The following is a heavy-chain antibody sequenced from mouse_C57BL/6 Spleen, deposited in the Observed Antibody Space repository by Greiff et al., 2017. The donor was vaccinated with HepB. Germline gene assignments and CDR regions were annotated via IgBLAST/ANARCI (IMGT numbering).Heavy chain of an antibody. CDR2: IRNKANGYTT. Sequence: DVMLVESGGGLVQPGGSLSLSCAASGFTFTDYYMSWVRQPPGKALEWLGFIRNKANGYTTEYSASVKGRFTISRDTSQSILYLQMNALRAEDSATYYCARYILYYYGSSYYFDYWGQGTTLTVSS. CDR1: GFTFTDYY. J-gene: IGHJ2*01. V-gene: IGHV7-3*01. CDR3: ARYILYYYGSSYYFDY. D-gene: IGHD1-1*01.